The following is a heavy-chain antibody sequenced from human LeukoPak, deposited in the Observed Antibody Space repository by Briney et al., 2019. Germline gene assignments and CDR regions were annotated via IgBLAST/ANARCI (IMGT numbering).Heavy chain of an antibody. CDR1: GFTFSDYY. Sequence: GGSLRLSCAASGFTFSDYYMSWIRQAPGKGLEWVSYISSSSSTIYYADSVKGRFTISRDNAKNSLYLQMNSLRAEDTAVYYCARDVRQYYYYYMDVWGKGTTVTVSS. CDR3: ARDVRQYYYYYMDV. J-gene: IGHJ6*03. V-gene: IGHV3-11*04. CDR2: ISSSSSTI. D-gene: IGHD6-6*01.